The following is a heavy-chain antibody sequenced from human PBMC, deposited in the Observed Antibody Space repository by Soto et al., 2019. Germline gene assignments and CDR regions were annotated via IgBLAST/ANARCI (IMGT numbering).Heavy chain of an antibody. CDR1: GYTFSSYG. J-gene: IGHJ6*02. CDR2: INTYNGYT. CDR3: ARDRRWGYYYGMDV. V-gene: IGHV1-18*01. D-gene: IGHD3-16*01. Sequence: QVQLVQSGAEVKKPGASVKVSCKASGYTFSSYGITWVRQAPGHGLAWMGWINTYNGYTNYAQKLQGRITMTTDQSTSTAYLELRSLRSDDTAVYYCARDRRWGYYYGMDVWGQGTTVTVSS.